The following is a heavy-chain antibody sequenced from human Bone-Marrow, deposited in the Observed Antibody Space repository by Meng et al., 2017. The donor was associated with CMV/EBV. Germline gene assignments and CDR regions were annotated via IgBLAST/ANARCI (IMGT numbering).Heavy chain of an antibody. CDR2: IFTTGRRPM. D-gene: IGHD3-10*01. CDR3: VRAGSAAWTDSFDI. J-gene: IGHJ3*02. Sequence: SGCTVSSYYMSWVRQAPGKGLEWVGSIFTTGRRPMYYAESLKGRITISRDNAKSSLYLLMNSLRAEDTAVYYCVRAGSAAWTDSFDIWGQGTMVTVSS. CDR1: GCTVSSYY. V-gene: IGHV3-21*06.